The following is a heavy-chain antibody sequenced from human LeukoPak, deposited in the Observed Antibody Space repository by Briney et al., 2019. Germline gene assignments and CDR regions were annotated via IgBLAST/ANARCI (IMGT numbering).Heavy chain of an antibody. CDR2: ISWNSGSI. Sequence: PGGSLRLSCAASGFTFDDYAMHWVRQAPGKGLEWVSGISWNSGSIGYADSVKGRFTISRDNAKNSLYLQMNSLRAEDTAFYYCAKDRAAGATFLGVDYWGQGTLVTVSS. D-gene: IGHD6-13*01. CDR1: GFTFDDYA. CDR3: AKDRAAGATFLGVDY. J-gene: IGHJ4*02. V-gene: IGHV3-9*01.